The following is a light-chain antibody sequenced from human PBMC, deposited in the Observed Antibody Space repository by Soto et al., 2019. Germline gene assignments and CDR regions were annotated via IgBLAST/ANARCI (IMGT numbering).Light chain of an antibody. Sequence: QSVLTQPASVSGSPGQSITISCTGIGSDVGSYKFVSWYQHHPGKAPKLMIFEGDKRPSGVSDRFSASKSGTTASLTISGLQPEDEADYYCCSYANSDTHDYVFGTGTKVTVL. J-gene: IGLJ1*01. CDR1: GSDVGSYKF. CDR3: CSYANSDTHDYV. V-gene: IGLV2-23*01. CDR2: EGD.